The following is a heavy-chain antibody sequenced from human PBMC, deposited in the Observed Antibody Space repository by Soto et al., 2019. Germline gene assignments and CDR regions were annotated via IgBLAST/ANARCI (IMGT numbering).Heavy chain of an antibody. D-gene: IGHD5-12*01. CDR3: AKQGAYSGYASGGMDG. J-gene: IGHJ6*04. CDR1: GFTFSSYG. CDR2: ISYDGSNK. Sequence: GGSLRLSCSASGFTFSSYGMHWVRQAPGKGLEWVAVISYDGSNKYYADSVKGRFTISRDNSKNTLYLQMNSLRAEDTAVYYCAKQGAYSGYASGGMDGWGKGTKITVAS. V-gene: IGHV3-30*18.